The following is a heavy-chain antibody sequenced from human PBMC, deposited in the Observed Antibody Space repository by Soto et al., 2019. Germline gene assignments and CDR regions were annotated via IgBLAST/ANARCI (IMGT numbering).Heavy chain of an antibody. CDR1: GDSVSSNSAG. Sequence: PSQTLSLTCAITGDSVSSNSAGWSWVRQSPSRGLEWLGRTYYRSKWYYEYAVSVRGRITINPDTSKNQYPLQQNSATPEDTAVYFCARGEQYSGRIFDYWGQGTLVTVSS. D-gene: IGHD1-26*01. CDR3: ARGEQYSGRIFDY. V-gene: IGHV6-1*01. CDR2: TYYRSKWYY. J-gene: IGHJ4*01.